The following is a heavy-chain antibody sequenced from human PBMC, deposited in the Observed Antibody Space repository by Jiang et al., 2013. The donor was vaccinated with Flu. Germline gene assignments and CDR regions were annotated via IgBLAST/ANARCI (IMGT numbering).Heavy chain of an antibody. CDR1: GFTFSDYN. J-gene: IGHJ6*02. V-gene: IGHV3-21*01. CDR2: ISSSSSYI. Sequence: VQLLESGGGLVKPGGSLRLSCAASGFTFSDYNMNWVRQTPGKGLEWVSSISSSSSYIYYADSVKGRFTISRDNAKNSLFLQMNSLRAEDTAVYYCARDPYPSYYYGMDVWGQGTTVTVSS. CDR3: ARDPYPSYYYGMDV.